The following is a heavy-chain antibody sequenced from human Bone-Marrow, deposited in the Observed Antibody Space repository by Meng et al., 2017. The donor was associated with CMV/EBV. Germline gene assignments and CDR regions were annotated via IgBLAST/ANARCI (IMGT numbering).Heavy chain of an antibody. J-gene: IGHJ6*02. Sequence: GESLKISCAASGFILSSYSMNGVRQAPGKGLEWVSSISSSSYIYYADSVKGRFTISRDKAKNSLFLQMNSLRAEDTAVYYCARLSGQPWVVPAARYYYYGMDVWGQGTTVTVSS. CDR2: ISSSSYI. CDR1: GFILSSYS. V-gene: IGHV3-21*01. D-gene: IGHD2-2*01. CDR3: ARLSGQPWVVPAARYYYYGMDV.